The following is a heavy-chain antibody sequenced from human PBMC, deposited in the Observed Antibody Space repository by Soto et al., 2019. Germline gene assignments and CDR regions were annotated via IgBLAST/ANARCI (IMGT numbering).Heavy chain of an antibody. J-gene: IGHJ4*02. Sequence: ASVKVSCKASGYTFTSYYMHWVRQAPGQGLEWMGIINPSGGSTSYAQKFQGRVTMTRDTSTSTVYMELSSLRSEDTAVYYCAKDYGDGGTDYWGQGTLVTVSS. CDR3: AKDYGDGGTDY. CDR2: INPSGGST. CDR1: GYTFTSYY. D-gene: IGHD4-17*01. V-gene: IGHV1-46*01.